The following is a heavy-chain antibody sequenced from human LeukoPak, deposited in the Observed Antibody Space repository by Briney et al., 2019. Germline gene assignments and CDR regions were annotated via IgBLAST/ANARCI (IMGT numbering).Heavy chain of an antibody. CDR1: GDSVSSNSAT. Sequence: SQTLSLTCAISGDSVSSNSATWNWIRQSRSRGLEWLGRTYHRSKWYNEYAVSVESRITISPDTSKNQFSLQLNSATPEDTAVYFCARFSLDALDIWGQGTMVTVSS. CDR3: ARFSLDALDI. V-gene: IGHV6-1*01. CDR2: TYHRSKWYN. J-gene: IGHJ3*02.